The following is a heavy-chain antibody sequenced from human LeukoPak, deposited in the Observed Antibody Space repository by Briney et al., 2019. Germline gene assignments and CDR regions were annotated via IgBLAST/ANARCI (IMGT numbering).Heavy chain of an antibody. CDR1: GGSISSGNYY. V-gene: IGHV4-61*02. CDR2: ISTSGST. J-gene: IGHJ4*02. D-gene: IGHD2-21*01. Sequence: SETLSLTCTVSGGSISSGNYYWSWIRQPAGRGLEWIGRISTSGSTNYNPSLKSRVTISVDTSKNQFSLKLSSVTAADTAVYYCARGVVIAPQTFDYWGQGTLVTVSS. CDR3: ARGVVIAPQTFDY.